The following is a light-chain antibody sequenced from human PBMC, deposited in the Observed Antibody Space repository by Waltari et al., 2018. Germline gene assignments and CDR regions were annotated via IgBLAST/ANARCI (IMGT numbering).Light chain of an antibody. CDR2: WAS. Sequence: DIVMTQSPDSLAVSLGARATVSCKSSLSLLYSSNNKNYLAWYQQKPGQPPKLLIHWASTRASGVPDRFSGSGSGTDFTLTISSVQADDVAVYYCQQFYETPLTFGGGTKVEIK. CDR1: LSLLYSSNNKNY. CDR3: QQFYETPLT. J-gene: IGKJ4*01. V-gene: IGKV4-1*01.